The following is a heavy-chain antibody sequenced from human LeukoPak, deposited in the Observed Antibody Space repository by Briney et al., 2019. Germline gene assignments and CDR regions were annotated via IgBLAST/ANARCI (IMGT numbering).Heavy chain of an antibody. CDR3: ASDVGSSSWYFDY. V-gene: IGHV1-46*01. Sequence: ASVKVSCKASGYTFTRYYMYWVRQAPGQGLEWVGMINPSGGSTTYAQKFQGRVTMTRDTSTSTVYMELSSLTSDDTAVYYCASDVGSSSWYFDYWGQGTLVTVSS. CDR1: GYTFTRYY. D-gene: IGHD6-13*01. CDR2: INPSGGST. J-gene: IGHJ4*02.